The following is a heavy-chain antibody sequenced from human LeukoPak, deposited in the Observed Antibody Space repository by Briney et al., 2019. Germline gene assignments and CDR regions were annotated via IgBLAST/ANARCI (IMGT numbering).Heavy chain of an antibody. CDR3: ARWVTVAGTKDAFDI. V-gene: IGHV3-21*01. CDR2: ISSSSSYI. CDR1: GFTFSSYS. Sequence: PGGSLRLSCAASGFTFSSYSMNWVRQAPGKGLEWVSSISSSSSYINYADSVKGRFTISRDNAKNSLYLQMNSLRAEDTAVYYCARWVTVAGTKDAFDIWGQGTMVTVSS. J-gene: IGHJ3*02. D-gene: IGHD6-19*01.